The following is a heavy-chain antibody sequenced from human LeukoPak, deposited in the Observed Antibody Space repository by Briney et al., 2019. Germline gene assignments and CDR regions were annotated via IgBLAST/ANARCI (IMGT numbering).Heavy chain of an antibody. Sequence: GRSLRLSCAASGFTFSSYGMHWVRQAPGKGLEWVAVIWYDGSNKYYADSVKGRLTISRDNSKNTLYLQMNSLRAEDTAVYYCARDPNYGDFYFDYWGQGTLVTVSS. J-gene: IGHJ4*02. CDR3: ARDPNYGDFYFDY. V-gene: IGHV3-33*01. D-gene: IGHD4-17*01. CDR1: GFTFSSYG. CDR2: IWYDGSNK.